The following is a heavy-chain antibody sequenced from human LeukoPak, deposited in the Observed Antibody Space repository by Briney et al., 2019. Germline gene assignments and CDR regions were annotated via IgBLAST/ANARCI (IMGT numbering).Heavy chain of an antibody. Sequence: PGGSLRLSCVDSGFTFSIYSMNWVRQAPGKGLEWISYITSNSDTIYYADSVKGRFTISRDNAKNSLYLQMHSLRAEDTAVYYCARSVGHFDSWGQGTLVTVSS. CDR2: ITSNSDTI. CDR3: ARSVGHFDS. V-gene: IGHV3-48*01. CDR1: GFTFSIYS. J-gene: IGHJ4*02.